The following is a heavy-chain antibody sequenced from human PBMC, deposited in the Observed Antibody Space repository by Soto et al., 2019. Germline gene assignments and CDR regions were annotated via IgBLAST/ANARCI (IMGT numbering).Heavy chain of an antibody. CDR3: ARASGLTVPYYGMDV. CDR2: ISGSGGST. Sequence: PGGSLRLSCAASGFTFSSYAMSWVRQAPGKGLEWVSAISGSGGSTYYADSVKGRFTISRDNSKNTLYLQMNSLRADDTAVYYCARASGLTVPYYGMDVWGQGTTVTVSS. V-gene: IGHV3-23*01. CDR1: GFTFSSYA. D-gene: IGHD4-4*01. J-gene: IGHJ6*02.